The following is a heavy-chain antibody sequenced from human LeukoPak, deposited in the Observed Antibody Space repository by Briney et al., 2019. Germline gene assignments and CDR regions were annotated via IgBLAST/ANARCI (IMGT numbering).Heavy chain of an antibody. CDR1: GFIFSGYA. D-gene: IGHD3-10*01. Sequence: HPGRSLRLSCAASGFIFSGYAMHWVRQAPGKGLEWVAIISYDGSNNYYADSVKGRFTISRDNSKNTLYLQMNSLRLEDTALYYCAGGANHYYYGMDVWGQGTTVTVSS. V-gene: IGHV3-30-3*01. CDR3: AGGANHYYYGMDV. CDR2: ISYDGSNN. J-gene: IGHJ6*02.